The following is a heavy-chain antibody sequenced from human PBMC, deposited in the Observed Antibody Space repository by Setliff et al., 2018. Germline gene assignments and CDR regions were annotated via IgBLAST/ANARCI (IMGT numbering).Heavy chain of an antibody. CDR3: ARLGRNNSAPPGDY. Sequence: PGESLKISCKASGYSFPSYWIGWVRQVPGKGLEWMGIIYPGDSHTRYSPSFQGQATISADKSILTAFLQWTYLEASDSAMYYCARLGRNNSAPPGDYWGQGTLVTVSS. V-gene: IGHV5-51*01. D-gene: IGHD6-25*01. CDR2: IYPGDSHT. CDR1: GYSFPSYW. J-gene: IGHJ4*02.